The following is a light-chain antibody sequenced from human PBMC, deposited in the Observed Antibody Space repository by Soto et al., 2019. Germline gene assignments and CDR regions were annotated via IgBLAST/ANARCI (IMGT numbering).Light chain of an antibody. Sequence: EIVLPQSPGTLSLSPGERATLSCRASQSVSSSYLAWYQQKPGQAPRLLIYGASSRATGIPDRFSGSGSGTDFTLTISSLQAEDFATYYCQQTRSYPSTFGGGTKVDIK. V-gene: IGKV3-20*01. CDR3: QQTRSYPST. CDR2: GAS. CDR1: QSVSSSY. J-gene: IGKJ4*01.